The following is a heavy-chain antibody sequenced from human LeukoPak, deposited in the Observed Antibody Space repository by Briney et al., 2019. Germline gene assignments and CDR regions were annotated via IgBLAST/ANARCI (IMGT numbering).Heavy chain of an antibody. D-gene: IGHD4-23*01. CDR2: IASDGSST. V-gene: IGHV3-74*01. CDR3: ARGRPHGNDY. CDR1: GFTFSSYW. J-gene: IGHJ4*02. Sequence: GGSLRLSCAASGFTFSSYWMNWVCQAPGKGLVWVSRIASDGSSTTYADSVKGRFSISRDNAKNTLYLQMNSLRVEDTAVYYCARGRPHGNDYWGQGTLVTVSS.